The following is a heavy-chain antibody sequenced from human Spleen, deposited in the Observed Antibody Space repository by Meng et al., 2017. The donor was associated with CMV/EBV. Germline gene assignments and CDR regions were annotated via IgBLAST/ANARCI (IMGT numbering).Heavy chain of an antibody. V-gene: IGHV4-30-4*08. CDR1: GGSINSEDYY. CDR3: ATVGGDGWFDP. CDR2: IYYSGST. D-gene: IGHD2-21*02. J-gene: IGHJ5*02. Sequence: CTVSGGSINSEDYYWPWVRQPPGKGLEWIGYIYYSGSTYYNPSLRSRVTISVDTSKNQFSLKLSSVTAADTAVYYCATVGGDGWFDPWGQGTLVTVSS.